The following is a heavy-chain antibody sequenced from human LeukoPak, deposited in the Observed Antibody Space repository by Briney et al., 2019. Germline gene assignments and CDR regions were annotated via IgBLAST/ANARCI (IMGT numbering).Heavy chain of an antibody. V-gene: IGHV3-15*01. CDR3: TTGITMLVVAYDAFDI. CDR2: IKSKTDGGTT. Sequence: GGSLRLSCAASGFTFSNAWMSWVRQAPGKGLEWVGRIKSKTDGGTTDYAAPVKGRFTISRDDSKNTLYLQMNSLKTEDTAVYYCTTGITMLVVAYDAFDIWGQGTMVTVSS. D-gene: IGHD3-22*01. J-gene: IGHJ3*02. CDR1: GFTFSNAW.